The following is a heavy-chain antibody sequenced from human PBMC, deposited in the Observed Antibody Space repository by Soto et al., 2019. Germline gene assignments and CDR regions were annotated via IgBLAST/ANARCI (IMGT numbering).Heavy chain of an antibody. D-gene: IGHD6-19*01. CDR1: GFSLSNARMG. V-gene: IGHV2-26*01. CDR3: ARIGRGIAVAGPPGVYYYYMDV. CDR2: IFSNDEK. J-gene: IGHJ6*03. Sequence: QVTLKESGPVLVKPTETLTLTCTVSGFSLSNARMGVSWIRQPPGKALEWLAHIFSNDEKSYSTSLTSRLTISKDTSKSQVVLTMTIMDPVDTATYYGARIGRGIAVAGPPGVYYYYMDVWGKGTTVTVSS.